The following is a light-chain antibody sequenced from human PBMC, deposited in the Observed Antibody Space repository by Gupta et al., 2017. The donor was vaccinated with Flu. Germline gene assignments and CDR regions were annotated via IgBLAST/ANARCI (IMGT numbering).Light chain of an antibody. V-gene: IGKV1-8*01. Sequence: AIRMTQSPSSFSASTGDRVTITCRASQGISSYLAWYQQKPGKAPKLLIYAASTLQSGVPSRFSGSGSGTDFTLTSSGLQSEELATYYCQQYYSYRITFGQGTRLEIK. CDR3: QQYYSYRIT. CDR2: AAS. J-gene: IGKJ5*01. CDR1: QGISSY.